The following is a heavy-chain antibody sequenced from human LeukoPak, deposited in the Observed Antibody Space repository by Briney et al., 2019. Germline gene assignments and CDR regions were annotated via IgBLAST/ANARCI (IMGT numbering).Heavy chain of an antibody. CDR1: GGSISSYY. J-gene: IGHJ3*02. CDR3: AAYSGYVRAFDI. D-gene: IGHD5-12*01. Sequence: SETLSLTSTVSGGSISSYYWSWIRQPPGKGLEWIGYIYYSGSTNYNPSLKSRVTISVDTSKNQFSLKLSSVTAADTAVYYCAAYSGYVRAFDIWGQGTMVTVSS. V-gene: IGHV4-59*01. CDR2: IYYSGST.